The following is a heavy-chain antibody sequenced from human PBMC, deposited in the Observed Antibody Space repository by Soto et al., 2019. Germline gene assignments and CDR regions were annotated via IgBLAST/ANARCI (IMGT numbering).Heavy chain of an antibody. CDR3: ARHYYDSSGYYYSHYYYYGMDV. CDR1: GYTFTSYY. V-gene: IGHV1-69*13. J-gene: IGHJ6*02. CDR2: IIPIFGTA. D-gene: IGHD3-22*01. Sequence: SVKVSCKASGYTFTSYYMHWARQAPGQGLEWMGGIIPIFGTANYAQKFQGRVTITADESTSTAYMELSSLRSEDTAVYYCARHYYDSSGYYYSHYYYYGMDVWGQGTTVTVSS.